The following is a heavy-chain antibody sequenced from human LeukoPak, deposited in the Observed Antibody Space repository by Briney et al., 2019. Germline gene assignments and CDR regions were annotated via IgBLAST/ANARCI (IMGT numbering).Heavy chain of an antibody. CDR3: ARGAGTHYYYYYYMDV. J-gene: IGHJ6*03. CDR2: MNPNSGNT. D-gene: IGHD1-1*01. V-gene: IGHV1-8*01. Sequence: ASVKVSCKASGYTFTSYDISWVRQATGQGLEWMGWMNPNSGNTGYAQKFQGRVTMTRNTSISTAYMELSNLRSEDTAVYYCARGAGTHYYYYYYMDVWGKGTTVTVSS. CDR1: GYTFTSYD.